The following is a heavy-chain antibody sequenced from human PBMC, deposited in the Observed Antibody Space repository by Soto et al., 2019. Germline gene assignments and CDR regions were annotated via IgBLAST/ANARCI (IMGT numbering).Heavy chain of an antibody. J-gene: IGHJ4*02. Sequence: SETLSLTCTVSGGSISSYYWSWIRQPPGKGLEWIGYIYYSGSTNYNPSLKSRVTISVDTSKSQFSLKLISVTAADTAVYYCARHGVSGDYFDYWGQGTLVTVSS. V-gene: IGHV4-59*08. CDR3: ARHGVSGDYFDY. D-gene: IGHD3-10*01. CDR1: GGSISSYY. CDR2: IYYSGST.